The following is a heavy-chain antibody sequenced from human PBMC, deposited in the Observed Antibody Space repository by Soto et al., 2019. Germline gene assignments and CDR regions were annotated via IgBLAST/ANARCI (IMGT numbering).Heavy chain of an antibody. CDR1: GFTLSGYA. CDR3: ARRARPDFYYMDV. J-gene: IGHJ6*03. D-gene: IGHD6-6*01. Sequence: EVQLAESGGGLAQPGGSLRLSCAASGFTLSGYAMDWVRQAPGKGLEYVSGISSNGVGTYYANSVQGRFTISRDNSKNTGYLHMGSLRPEDMAVYYCARRARPDFYYMDVWGKGTTVTVS. V-gene: IGHV3-64*01. CDR2: ISSNGVGT.